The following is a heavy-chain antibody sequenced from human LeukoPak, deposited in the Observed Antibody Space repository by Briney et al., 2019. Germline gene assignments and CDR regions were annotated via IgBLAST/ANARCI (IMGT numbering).Heavy chain of an antibody. D-gene: IGHD3-9*01. CDR1: GGSISSSNW. CDR3: ASVEEDYDILTGYYPGAFDI. V-gene: IGHV4-4*02. CDR2: IYHSGST. J-gene: IGHJ3*02. Sequence: SGTLSLTCAVSGGSISSSNWWSWVRQPPGKGLEWIGEIYHSGSTNYNPSLKSRVTISVDKSRNQFSLKLSSVTAADTAVYYCASVEEDYDILTGYYPGAFDIWGQGTMVTVSS.